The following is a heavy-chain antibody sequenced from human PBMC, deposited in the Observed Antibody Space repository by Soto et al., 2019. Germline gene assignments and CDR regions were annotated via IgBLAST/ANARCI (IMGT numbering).Heavy chain of an antibody. V-gene: IGHV4-31*03. CDR2: VYYSGIT. CDR1: GGSISSGGYY. J-gene: IGHJ6*02. D-gene: IGHD6-25*01. CDR3: ARCVRHFPFDGGFGLDV. Sequence: QVQLQESGPGLLKPSQILSLTCSVSGGSISSGGYYWTWIRQRPGKGLEWIGFVYYSGITYHSPSLESRLSMSVDTSQNQFSLRLTSVTAADTAVYYCARCVRHFPFDGGFGLDVWGQGTTVTVS.